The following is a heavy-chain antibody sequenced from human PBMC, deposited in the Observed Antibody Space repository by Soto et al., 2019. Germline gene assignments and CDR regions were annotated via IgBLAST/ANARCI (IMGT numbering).Heavy chain of an antibody. Sequence: SVKVSCKASGGTFSSYAISWVRQAPGQGLEWMGGIIPIFGTANYAQKFQGRVTITADESTSTAYMELSSLRSEDTAMYYCARQIYDSDTGPNFQYYFDSWGQGTTVTVSS. CDR1: GGTFSSYA. CDR3: ARQIYDSDTGPNFQYYFDS. CDR2: IIPIFGTA. V-gene: IGHV1-69*13. J-gene: IGHJ4*03. D-gene: IGHD3-22*01.